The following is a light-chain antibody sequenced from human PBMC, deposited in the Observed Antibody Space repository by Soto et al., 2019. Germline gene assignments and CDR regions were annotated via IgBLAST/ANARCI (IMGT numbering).Light chain of an antibody. V-gene: IGKV3-15*01. CDR3: QHYNKWPLT. J-gene: IGKJ4*01. CDR1: QSVSNN. Sequence: EIVMTQSPATLSVSPGERATLSCRASQSVSNNLAWYQQKPGQAPRLLIYFASTRATGIPARFSGSVSETEFTLTISRLQSEDFAVYYCQHYNKWPLTFGGGTKVETK. CDR2: FAS.